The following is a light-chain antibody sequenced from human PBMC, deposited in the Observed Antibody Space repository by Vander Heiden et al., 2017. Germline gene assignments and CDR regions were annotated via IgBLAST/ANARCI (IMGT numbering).Light chain of an antibody. CDR3: QQYYSTPYT. J-gene: IGKJ2*01. Sequence: DIVMTQSPDSLAACLGERATIKCKYSKSVFYSSNNKNYVAWYQQKPGQPPKLLIYWASTRESGVPDRCSGSGSGTDFTLTIISLQAEDVAVYYCQQYYSTPYTFGQGTKLEIK. CDR1: KSVFYSSNNKNY. V-gene: IGKV4-1*01. CDR2: WAS.